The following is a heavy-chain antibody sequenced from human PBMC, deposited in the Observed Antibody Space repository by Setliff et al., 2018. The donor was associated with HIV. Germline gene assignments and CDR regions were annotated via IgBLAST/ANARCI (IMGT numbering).Heavy chain of an antibody. J-gene: IGHJ5*01. D-gene: IGHD2-15*01. CDR3: ARGFEGYCSGASCHWFDS. CDR2: ISHSGRT. Sequence: SETLSLTCAVYGGSLTDYDWTWIRQTPAKGLEWIGEISHSGRTNYDPSLKTRLIISRDTSKNQFSLRLSSATVADTAIYYCARGFEGYCSGASCHWFDSWGQGTQVTVSS. V-gene: IGHV4-34*01. CDR1: GGSLTDYD.